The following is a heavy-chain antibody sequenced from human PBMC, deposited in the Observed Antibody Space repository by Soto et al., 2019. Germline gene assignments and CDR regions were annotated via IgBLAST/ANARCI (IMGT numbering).Heavy chain of an antibody. CDR3: ARGWFGEFVDYFDY. D-gene: IGHD3-10*01. V-gene: IGHV1-18*01. Sequence: ASVKVSCKASGYTFTSYAISWVRQAPGQGLEWMGWISAYNGNTNYAQKVQGRVTMTTDTSTSTAYMELRSLRSDDTAVYYCARGWFGEFVDYFDYWGQGTPVTVSS. J-gene: IGHJ4*02. CDR2: ISAYNGNT. CDR1: GYTFTSYA.